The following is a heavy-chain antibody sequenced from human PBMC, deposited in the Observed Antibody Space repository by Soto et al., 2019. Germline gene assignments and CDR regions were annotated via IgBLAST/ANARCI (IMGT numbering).Heavy chain of an antibody. J-gene: IGHJ6*03. Sequence: EVQLLESGGGLVQPGGSLRLSCAASGFTFSSYAMSWVRQAPGKGLEWVSAISGSGGSTYYADSVKGRFTISRDNSKNTLYLQMNSLRAEDTAVYYCWGLYCSSTSCPYYYMDVWGKGTTVTVS. V-gene: IGHV3-23*01. CDR3: WGLYCSSTSCPYYYMDV. CDR1: GFTFSSYA. D-gene: IGHD2-2*01. CDR2: ISGSGGST.